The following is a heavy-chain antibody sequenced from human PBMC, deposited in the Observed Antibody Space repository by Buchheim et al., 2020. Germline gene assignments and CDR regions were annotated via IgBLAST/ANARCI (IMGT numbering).Heavy chain of an antibody. Sequence: QVQLEQSGAEVKKPGASVKVSCKASGYTFTGYYMHWVRQAPGQGLEWMGRINPNSGGTNYAQKFQGRVTMTRDTSISTAYMELSRLRSDDTAVYYCARGDDNWNYGDRYYYYGMDVWGQGTT. CDR3: ARGDDNWNYGDRYYYYGMDV. CDR1: GYTFTGYY. V-gene: IGHV1-2*06. CDR2: INPNSGGT. D-gene: IGHD1-7*01. J-gene: IGHJ6*02.